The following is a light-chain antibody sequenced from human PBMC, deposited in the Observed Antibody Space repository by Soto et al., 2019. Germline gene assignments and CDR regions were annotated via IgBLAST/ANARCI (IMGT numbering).Light chain of an antibody. CDR3: QSYDTSLSGVI. CDR1: SSNIGAGYD. Sequence: QSVLTQTPSVSGAPGQKITMSCTGSSSNIGAGYDVHWYQQIPGAAPRLLIYADNNRPSGVPDRFSASKSGTSASLAITGLQGEHEANYYCQSYDTSLSGVIFGAGTKLTVL. CDR2: ADN. V-gene: IGLV1-40*01. J-gene: IGLJ2*01.